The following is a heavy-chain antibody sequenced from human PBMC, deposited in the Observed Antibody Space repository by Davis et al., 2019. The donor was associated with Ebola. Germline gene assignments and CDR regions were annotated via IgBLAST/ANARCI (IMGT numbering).Heavy chain of an antibody. Sequence: PGGSLRLSCAASGFTFSGPAMHWVRQASGKGLEWVGRIRSKANSYATAYAASVKGRFTISRDDSKNTAYLQMNSLRDEDTAVYYCARASHFWSGYYTEGHGMDVWGQGTTVTVSS. D-gene: IGHD3-3*02. CDR2: IRSKANSYAT. V-gene: IGHV3-73*01. J-gene: IGHJ6*02. CDR3: ARASHFWSGYYTEGHGMDV. CDR1: GFTFSGPA.